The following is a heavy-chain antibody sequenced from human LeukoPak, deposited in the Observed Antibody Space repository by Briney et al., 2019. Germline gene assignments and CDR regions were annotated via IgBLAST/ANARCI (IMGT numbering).Heavy chain of an antibody. CDR3: ARVREGVGAVNDAFDI. Sequence: SETLSLTCTVSGGSLSSGSYYWSWIRQPAGKGLEWIGRIYTSGSTNYNPSLKSGVTMSVDTSKNQFSLKLSSVSAADAAVYYCARVREGVGAVNDAFDIWGQGTMVTVAS. D-gene: IGHD1-26*01. V-gene: IGHV4-61*02. J-gene: IGHJ3*02. CDR1: GGSLSSGSYY. CDR2: IYTSGST.